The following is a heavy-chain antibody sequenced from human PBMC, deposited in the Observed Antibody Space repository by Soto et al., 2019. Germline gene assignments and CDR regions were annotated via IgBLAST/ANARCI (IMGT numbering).Heavy chain of an antibody. J-gene: IGHJ4*02. CDR1: GFTFSSYA. V-gene: IGHV3-23*01. CDR2: ISGSGSTI. CDR3: AKVFYYYDSSGYYYFDH. D-gene: IGHD3-22*01. Sequence: TGGSLRLSCAASGFTFSSYAVSWVRQAPGEGPEWISSISGSGSTIYYADSVKGRFTISRDNSKNTLCLQMSSLRAEDTAVYYCAKVFYYYDSSGYYYFDHWGQGTLVTVSS.